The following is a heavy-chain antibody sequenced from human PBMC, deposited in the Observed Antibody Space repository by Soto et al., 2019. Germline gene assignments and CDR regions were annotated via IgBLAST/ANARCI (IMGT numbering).Heavy chain of an antibody. CDR1: GYTFTGYY. J-gene: IGHJ4*02. D-gene: IGHD6-19*01. Sequence: QVQLVQSGAEVKKPGASVKVSCKASGYTFTGYYMHWVRQAPGQGLEWMGWINPNSGGTNYAQKFQGWVTMTRDTSISTAYMELSRLRSDDTAVYYCARSPERIAVAGTPFDYWGQGTLVTVSS. CDR2: INPNSGGT. CDR3: ARSPERIAVAGTPFDY. V-gene: IGHV1-2*04.